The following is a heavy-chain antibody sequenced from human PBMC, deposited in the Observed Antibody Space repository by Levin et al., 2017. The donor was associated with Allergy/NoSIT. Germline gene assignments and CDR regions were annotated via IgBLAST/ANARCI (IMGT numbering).Heavy chain of an antibody. CDR3: TRLVKQPGPGVDAFDI. V-gene: IGHV3-73*01. Sequence: GESLKISCAASGFTFSGSAMHWVRQASGKGLEWVGRIRSKANSYATAYAASVKGRFTISRDDSKNTAYLQMNSLKTEDTAVYYCTRLVKQPGPGVDAFDIWGQGTMVTVSS. D-gene: IGHD3-10*01. CDR1: GFTFSGSA. J-gene: IGHJ3*02. CDR2: IRSKANSYAT.